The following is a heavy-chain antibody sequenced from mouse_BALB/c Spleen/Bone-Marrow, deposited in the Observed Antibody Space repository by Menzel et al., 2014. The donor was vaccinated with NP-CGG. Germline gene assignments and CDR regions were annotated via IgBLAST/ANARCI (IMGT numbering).Heavy chain of an antibody. V-gene: IGHV1-80*01. CDR2: IYPGDGDT. D-gene: IGHD1-3*01. J-gene: IGHJ4*01. CDR3: ARSGYSAMDY. Sequence: VQLQQSGAELVRPGSSVKISCKPSGYAFSSYWMNWVKQRPGQGPEWIGQIYPGDGDTNYNGKFKGKATLTADKSSSTAHMHLSSLTSEDSAVYFCARSGYSAMDYWGQGTSVTVSS. CDR1: GYAFSSYW.